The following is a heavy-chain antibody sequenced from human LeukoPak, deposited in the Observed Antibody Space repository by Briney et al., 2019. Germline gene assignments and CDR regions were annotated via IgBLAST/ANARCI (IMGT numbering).Heavy chain of an antibody. J-gene: IGHJ4*02. V-gene: IGHV4-59*08. D-gene: IGHD5-12*01. CDR3: ARQAWLLDY. Sequence: SETLSLTCTVSGASINSHYWTWIRQPPGRGLEWIGHIYYSGSTYYNPSLKSRVTISVDTSKNQFTLKLSSVTAADTAVYYCARQAWLLDYWGPGTLVTVAS. CDR1: GASINSHY. CDR2: IYYSGST.